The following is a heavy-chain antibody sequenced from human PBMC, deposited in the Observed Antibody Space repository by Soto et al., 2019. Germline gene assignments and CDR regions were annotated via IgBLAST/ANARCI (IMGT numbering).Heavy chain of an antibody. CDR2: IYYSGST. CDR1: GGSISSYY. D-gene: IGHD3-10*01. Sequence: PSETLSLTCTVSGGSISSYYWSWIRQPPGKGLEWIGYIYYSGSTNYNPSLKSRVTISVDTSKNQFSLKLSSVTAADTAVYYCARGLWFGELAYAFDIWGQGTMVTVSS. V-gene: IGHV4-59*08. J-gene: IGHJ3*02. CDR3: ARGLWFGELAYAFDI.